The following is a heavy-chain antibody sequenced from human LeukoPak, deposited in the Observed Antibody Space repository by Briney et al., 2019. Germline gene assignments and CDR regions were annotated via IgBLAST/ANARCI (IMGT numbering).Heavy chain of an antibody. D-gene: IGHD6-19*01. CDR2: IYYSGST. J-gene: IGHJ4*02. V-gene: IGHV4-39*01. CDR1: GGSISRSRYY. CDR3: ARSLASYSGGWYYFDY. Sequence: SETLSLTCTVSGGSISRSRYYWGWIRQPPGKGLELIGTIYYSGSTYYSPSLKSRVTISVDTSKNQFSLKLSSLTAADTAVYYCARSLASYSGGWYYFDYWGQGTLVTVSS.